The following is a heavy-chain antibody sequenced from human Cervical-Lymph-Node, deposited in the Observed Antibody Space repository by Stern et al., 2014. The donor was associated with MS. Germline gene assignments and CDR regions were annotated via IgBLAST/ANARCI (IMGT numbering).Heavy chain of an antibody. J-gene: IGHJ4*02. CDR3: VKDKASSSWYREAPDY. CDR2: LRWNSADI. Sequence: QLVESGGGLVQPGRALRLSCAASGFTFADYAMHWVRPAPGQGQEWVSGLRWNSADIGYADSVKGRFTISRDNAKNSLYLQINSLRAEDTALYYCVKDKASSSWYREAPDYWGQGTLVTVSA. D-gene: IGHD6-13*01. V-gene: IGHV3-9*01. CDR1: GFTFADYA.